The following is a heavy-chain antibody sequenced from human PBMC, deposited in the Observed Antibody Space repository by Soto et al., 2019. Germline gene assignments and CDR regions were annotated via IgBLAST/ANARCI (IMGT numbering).Heavy chain of an antibody. D-gene: IGHD2-2*02. V-gene: IGHV3-30*18. CDR3: ANGYCSSTGGYRDSFDI. Sequence: QVQLVESGGGVVQPGRSLRLSCAASGFTFSSYGMHWVRQAPCKGLEWVAVISYDGSNKYYADSVKGRFTISRDNSKNTLNLQMNSLTAEDTAVYYCANGYCSSTGGYRDSFDIWGQGTMVTFAS. CDR2: ISYDGSNK. J-gene: IGHJ3*02. CDR1: GFTFSSYG.